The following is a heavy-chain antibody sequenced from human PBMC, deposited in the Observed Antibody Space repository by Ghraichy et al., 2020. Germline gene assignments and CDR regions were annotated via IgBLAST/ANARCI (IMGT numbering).Heavy chain of an antibody. J-gene: IGHJ4*02. CDR3: EVTSGDYAGDFFDY. CDR1: GFTFSNYA. Sequence: GGSLRLSCAASGFTFSNYAMHWVRQAPGKGLEWLAVISYDGRNKYYADSVKGRFTISRDNSENALYLQMNSLRAEDTAVYYCEVTSGDYAGDFFDYWGQGTLVNVSS. V-gene: IGHV3-30*04. D-gene: IGHD4-17*01. CDR2: ISYDGRNK.